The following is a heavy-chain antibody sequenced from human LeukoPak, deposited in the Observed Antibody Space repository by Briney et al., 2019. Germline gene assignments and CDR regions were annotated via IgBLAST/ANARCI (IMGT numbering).Heavy chain of an antibody. D-gene: IGHD6-13*01. V-gene: IGHV3-23*01. CDR3: ARKAAAAAGTSPESY. CDR1: GFTFSNYA. J-gene: IGHJ4*02. CDR2: ISGSGGST. Sequence: GSLRLSCAASGFTFSNYAMSWVRQAPGKGLEWVSAISGSGGSTYYADSVKGRFTISRDNSKNMLYLQMNSLRAEDTAVYYCARKAAAAAGTSPESYWGQGTLVTVSS.